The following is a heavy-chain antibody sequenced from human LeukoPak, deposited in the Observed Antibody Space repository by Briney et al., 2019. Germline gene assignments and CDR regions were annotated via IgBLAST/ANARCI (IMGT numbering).Heavy chain of an antibody. CDR1: GGSTNSYY. CDR2: VAYSGST. CDR3: ARTVSGYYFNA. V-gene: IGHV4-59*01. D-gene: IGHD5-12*01. Sequence: PSETLSLTCTVSGGSTNSYYWSWIRQSPGKGLEWIGYVAYSGSTNYNPSHKSRVTISLDTSKNQFSLKLSSVTAADTAVYYCARTVSGYYFNAWGPGTLVTVSS. J-gene: IGHJ5*02.